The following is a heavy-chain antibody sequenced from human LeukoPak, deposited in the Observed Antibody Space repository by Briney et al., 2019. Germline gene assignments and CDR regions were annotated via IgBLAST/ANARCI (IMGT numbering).Heavy chain of an antibody. CDR2: MNPNSGNT. V-gene: IGHV1-8*03. D-gene: IGHD7-27*01. CDR1: GYTFTSYD. CDR3: ARPLTGDSDAFDI. Sequence: ASVKVSCKASGYTFTSYDINWVRQATGQGLEWMGWMNPNSGNTGYAQKFQGRVTITRNNSISTAYMELSSLRSEDTAVYYWARPLTGDSDAFDIWGQGTMVTVSS. J-gene: IGHJ3*02.